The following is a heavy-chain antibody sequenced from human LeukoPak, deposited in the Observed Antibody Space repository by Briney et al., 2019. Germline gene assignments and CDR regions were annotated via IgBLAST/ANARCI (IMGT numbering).Heavy chain of an antibody. J-gene: IGHJ4*02. Sequence: SETLSLTCTVSGGSISSYYWSWIRQPAGKGLEWIGRIYTSGSTNYNPSLKSRVTMSVDTSKNQFSLKLSSVTAADTAVYYCAREGGGTSDYGDQTTHFDYWGQGTLVTVSS. CDR1: GGSISSYY. V-gene: IGHV4-4*07. CDR3: AREGGGTSDYGDQTTHFDY. CDR2: IYTSGST. D-gene: IGHD4-17*01.